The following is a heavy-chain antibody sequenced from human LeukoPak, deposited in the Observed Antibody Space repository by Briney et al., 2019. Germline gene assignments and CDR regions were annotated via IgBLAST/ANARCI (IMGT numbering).Heavy chain of an antibody. Sequence: ASVKVSCKASGGTFSSYAISWVRQAPGQGLEWMGGIIPIFGTANYAQKFQGRVTITTDESTSTAYMELSSLRSEDTAVYYCARDSGVWGSYRTSAFDIWGQGTMFTVSS. V-gene: IGHV1-69*05. J-gene: IGHJ3*02. CDR2: IIPIFGTA. CDR1: GGTFSSYA. CDR3: ARDSGVWGSYRTSAFDI. D-gene: IGHD3-16*02.